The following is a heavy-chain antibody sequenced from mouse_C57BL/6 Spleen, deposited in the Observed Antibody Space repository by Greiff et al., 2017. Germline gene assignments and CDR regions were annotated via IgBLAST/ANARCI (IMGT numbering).Heavy chain of an antibody. CDR2: IYPGDGDT. V-gene: IGHV1-82*01. J-gene: IGHJ1*03. CDR3: AREGGIYYGSSYGYFDV. CDR1: GYAFSSSW. Sequence: QVQLQQPGPELVKPGASVKISCKASGYAFSSSWMNWVKQRPGKGLEWIGRIYPGDGDTNYNGKFKGKATLTADKSSSTAYMQLSSLTSEDSAVYFCAREGGIYYGSSYGYFDVWGTGTTVTVSS. D-gene: IGHD1-1*01.